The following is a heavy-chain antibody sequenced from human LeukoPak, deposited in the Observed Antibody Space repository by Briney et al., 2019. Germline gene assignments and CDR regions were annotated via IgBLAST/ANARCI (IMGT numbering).Heavy chain of an antibody. V-gene: IGHV3-7*03. D-gene: IGHD2-2*02. CDR3: ARDIVVVSAAIYFDS. CDR2: IKQDGSEK. CDR1: GFTLNTYW. Sequence: GGSLRLSCAASGFTLNTYWMSWVRQAPGKGLEWVANIKQDGSEKYYVDSVKGRFTISRDDAKNSLYLQMNSLRAEDTAVYYCARDIVVVSAAIYFDSWGQGTLVTVSS. J-gene: IGHJ4*02.